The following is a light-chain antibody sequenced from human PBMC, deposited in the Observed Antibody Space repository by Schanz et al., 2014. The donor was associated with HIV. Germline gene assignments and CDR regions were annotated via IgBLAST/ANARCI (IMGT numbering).Light chain of an antibody. CDR3: CSCTTTSTYV. J-gene: IGLJ1*01. V-gene: IGLV2-14*03. CDR1: SGDVGSYNY. CDR2: DVS. Sequence: QSVLTQPASVSGSPGQSISISCTGTSGDVGSYNYVSWYQQHPGKAPKLMIYDVSNRPSGVSSRFSGSKSGNTASLTNSGLQAEDEADYYCCSCTTTSTYVFGAGTNLTVL.